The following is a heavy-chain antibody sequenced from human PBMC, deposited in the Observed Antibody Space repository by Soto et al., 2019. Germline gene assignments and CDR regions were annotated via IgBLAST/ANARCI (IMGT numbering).Heavy chain of an antibody. CDR1: GGSISSGGYS. V-gene: IGHV4-30-2*01. Sequence: QLQLQESGSGLVKPSQTLSLTCAVSGGSISSGGYSWSWIRQPPGKGLEWIGYIYHSGSTYYNPCLKCRGTISVDRSKNQFSLKLISVTAADTAVYYCASAIAARPPGGYYYYCMDGWGQGTTVTVSS. J-gene: IGHJ6*02. CDR2: IYHSGST. D-gene: IGHD6-6*01. CDR3: ASAIAARPPGGYYYYCMDG.